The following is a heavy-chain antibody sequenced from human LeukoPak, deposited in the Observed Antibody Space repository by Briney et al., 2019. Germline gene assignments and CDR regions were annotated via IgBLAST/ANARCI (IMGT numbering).Heavy chain of an antibody. CDR1: GYSISSSSYY. D-gene: IGHD2-15*01. CDR2: IYYSGST. Sequence: SETLSLTCTVSGYSISSSSYYWGWIRQPPGKGLEWIGSIYYSGSTYYNPSLKSRVTISVDTSKNQFSLKLSSVTAADTAVYYCARWWGFDPWGQGTLVTVSS. V-gene: IGHV4-39*07. CDR3: ARWWGFDP. J-gene: IGHJ5*02.